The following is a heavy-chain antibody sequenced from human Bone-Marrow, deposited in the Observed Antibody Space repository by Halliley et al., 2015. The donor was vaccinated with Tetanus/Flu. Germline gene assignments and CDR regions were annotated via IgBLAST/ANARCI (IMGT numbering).Heavy chain of an antibody. D-gene: IGHD3-22*01. CDR3: ARGRMASYDGRGKFRRRPFDI. Sequence: LRLSCAVYGGSFSGYFWGWLRQSPGKGLEWLGEDDRSGLTTSSESLKRRTPISLALPKAHFSLALNSATAADSAVYYCARGRMASYDGRGKFRRRPFDIWGPGTVVTVSS. J-gene: IGHJ3*02. V-gene: IGHV4-34*01. CDR2: DDRSGLT. CDR1: GGSFSGYF.